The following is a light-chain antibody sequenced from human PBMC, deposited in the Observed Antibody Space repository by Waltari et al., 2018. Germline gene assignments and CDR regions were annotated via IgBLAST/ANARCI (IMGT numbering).Light chain of an antibody. CDR1: QSVSRS. Sequence: IVLTQSPGTLSLSPGDRATLSCRASQSVSRSLAWYQQKPGQAPKLLIYGASTRATGIPDRFTGSGSGTDFSLTISGLEPEDFAIYFCQHYVRLPATFGQGTKVEIK. CDR3: QHYVRLPAT. J-gene: IGKJ1*01. CDR2: GAS. V-gene: IGKV3-20*01.